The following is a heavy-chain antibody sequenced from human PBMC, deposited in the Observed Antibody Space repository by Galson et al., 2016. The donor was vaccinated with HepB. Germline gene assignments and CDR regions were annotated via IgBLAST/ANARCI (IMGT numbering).Heavy chain of an antibody. CDR2: IYQGGTT. J-gene: IGHJ3*01. CDR3: ARDRPGLGVVAGAFDV. Sequence: ETLSLTCAVSGGSISSTNWWSWVRQPPGKGLEWIGEIYQGGTTHYNPSLKSRVTVSVDKSKNQFSLRLTSVTAADTAMYYCARDRPGLGVVAGAFDVWGQGTMVSVSS. V-gene: IGHV4-4*02. D-gene: IGHD3-16*01. CDR1: GGSISSTNW.